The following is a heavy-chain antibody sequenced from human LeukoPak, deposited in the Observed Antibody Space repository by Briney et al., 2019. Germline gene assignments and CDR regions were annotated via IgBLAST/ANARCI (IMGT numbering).Heavy chain of an antibody. CDR1: GFIFSSYA. J-gene: IGHJ4*02. Sequence: SGGSLRLSCSASGFIFSSYAMHWVRQAPGKGLEYVSGISFNGGNTYFADSVKGRFTISRDNSKNTLWLQMTSLRPEDTAVYYCARDAYDSSGYYPLDYWGQGTLVTVSS. D-gene: IGHD3-22*01. V-gene: IGHV3-64D*06. CDR2: ISFNGGNT. CDR3: ARDAYDSSGYYPLDY.